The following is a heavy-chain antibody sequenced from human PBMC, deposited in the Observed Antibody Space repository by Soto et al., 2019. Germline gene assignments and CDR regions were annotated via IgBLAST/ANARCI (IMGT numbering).Heavy chain of an antibody. CDR1: GYSFSTYA. J-gene: IGHJ5*02. D-gene: IGHD3-3*01. V-gene: IGHV1-18*01. CDR2: ITPNNGYT. Sequence: QLQLMQSGGEAKNPGASVKVSCEASGYSFSTYAISWLRQAPGQGLERMGLITPNNGYTNYAQKFQGRLILTTDIPSSTAYMELTSLRYDDTAMYYCATSYDSGFDPWGQGTLVSVS. CDR3: ATSYDSGFDP.